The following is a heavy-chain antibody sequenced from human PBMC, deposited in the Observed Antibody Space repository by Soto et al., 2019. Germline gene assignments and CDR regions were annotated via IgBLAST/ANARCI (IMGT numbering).Heavy chain of an antibody. Sequence: ASVKVSCKASGYTFITYDINWVRQAPGQGLEWMGWMNPYNGNAGYGQKFQGRVTMTRNASISTAYMELTSLKSNDTAVYFCARRKERSGPHYFDSWGQGTLVTVSS. V-gene: IGHV1-8*01. J-gene: IGHJ4*02. CDR1: GYTFITYD. CDR3: ARRKERSGPHYFDS. CDR2: MNPYNGNA. D-gene: IGHD1-1*01.